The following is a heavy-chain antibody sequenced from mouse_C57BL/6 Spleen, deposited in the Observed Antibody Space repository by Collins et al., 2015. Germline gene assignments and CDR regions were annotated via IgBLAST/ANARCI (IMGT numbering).Heavy chain of an antibody. CDR3: ASPYYYGAFDY. J-gene: IGHJ2*01. V-gene: IGHV1-80*01. CDR1: GYAFSSYW. D-gene: IGHD1-1*01. Sequence: QVQLQQSGAELVKPGASVKISCKVSGYAFSSYWMNWVKQRPGKGLEWIGQIYPGDGDTNYNGKFKGKATLTADKSSSTGYMQLSSLTSEDSAVYFCASPYYYGAFDYWGQGTTLTVSS. CDR2: IYPGDGDT.